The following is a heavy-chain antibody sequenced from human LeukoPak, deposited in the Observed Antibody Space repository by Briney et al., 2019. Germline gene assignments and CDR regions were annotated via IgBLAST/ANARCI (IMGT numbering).Heavy chain of an antibody. V-gene: IGHV4-59*01. CDR2: IFYNEGT. CDR1: SGSFRTYY. J-gene: IGHJ6*03. Sequence: SETLSLTCTVSSGSFRTYYWSWIRQPPGKGLEWIGYIFYNEGTSYNPSLKSRVTISVDTSKNQFSLKLTSVTAADTAVYYCARTTEGGYTYGYFYYYYMDVWGKGTTVTISS. D-gene: IGHD5-18*01. CDR3: ARTTEGGYTYGYFYYYYMDV.